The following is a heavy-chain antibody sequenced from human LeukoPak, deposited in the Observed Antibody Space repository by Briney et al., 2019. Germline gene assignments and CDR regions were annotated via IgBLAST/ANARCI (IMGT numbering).Heavy chain of an antibody. CDR2: INSDGSST. V-gene: IGHV3-74*01. J-gene: IGHJ4*02. CDR3: ARGSDSNYPGY. CDR1: GFAFSSYW. D-gene: IGHD4-11*01. Sequence: GGSLRLSCAASGFAFSSYWMHWVRQAPGKGLVWVSRINSDGSSTSYADSVKGRFTISRDNAKNTLYLQMNSLRAEDTAVYYCARGSDSNYPGYWGQGTLVTVSS.